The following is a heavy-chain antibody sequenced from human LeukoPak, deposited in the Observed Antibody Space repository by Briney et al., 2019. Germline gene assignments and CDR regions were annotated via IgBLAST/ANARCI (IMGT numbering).Heavy chain of an antibody. V-gene: IGHV1-2*02. Sequence: ASVKVSCKASGYTFTGYYMHWVRQAPGQGLEWMGWINPNSGGTNYAQKFQSRVTMTRDTSISTAYMELSRLRSDDTAVYYCARGYSSGWYRNWFDPWGQGTLVTVSS. J-gene: IGHJ5*02. D-gene: IGHD6-19*01. CDR3: ARGYSSGWYRNWFDP. CDR1: GYTFTGYY. CDR2: INPNSGGT.